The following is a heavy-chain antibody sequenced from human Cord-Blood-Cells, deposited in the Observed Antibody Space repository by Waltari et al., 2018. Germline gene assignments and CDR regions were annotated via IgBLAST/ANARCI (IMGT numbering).Heavy chain of an antibody. CDR2: INHSGSN. CDR3: ARYNYDFWSGYYTRWFDP. CDR1: GGSFSGSY. J-gene: IGHJ5*02. D-gene: IGHD3-3*01. Sequence: QVQLQQWGAGLLKPSETLSLTCAVYGGSFSGSYWSWIRQPPGKGLEWIGEINHSGSNNYNPALTRRVTRAVDTSKNQFSLKLSSVTSSDTAVYYCARYNYDFWSGYYTRWFDPWGQGTLVTVSS. V-gene: IGHV4-34*01.